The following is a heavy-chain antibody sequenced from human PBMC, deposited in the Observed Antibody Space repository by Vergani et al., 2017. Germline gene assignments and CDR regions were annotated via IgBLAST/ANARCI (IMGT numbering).Heavy chain of an antibody. Sequence: QVQLVQSGAEVKKPGASVKVSCKASGYTFTSYGISWVRQAPGQGLEWMGWISAYNGNTNYAQKLQGRVTMTTDTSTSTAYMELRSLRSDDTAVYYCASSAVVMVRGVIISPSFDYWGQGTLVTVSS. J-gene: IGHJ4*02. CDR3: ASSAVVMVRGVIISPSFDY. CDR2: ISAYNGNT. D-gene: IGHD3-10*01. CDR1: GYTFTSYG. V-gene: IGHV1-18*01.